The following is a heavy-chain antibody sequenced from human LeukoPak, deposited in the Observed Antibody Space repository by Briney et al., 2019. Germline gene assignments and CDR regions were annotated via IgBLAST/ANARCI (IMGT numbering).Heavy chain of an antibody. Sequence: SETLSLTCTVSGGSISSYYWSWIRQPPGKGLEWIGYIYYSGSTNYNPSLKSRVTMSVDTSKNQFSLKLSSVTAADTAVYYCAREGRYCTNGVCFIDYWGQGTLVTVSS. J-gene: IGHJ4*02. CDR1: GGSISSYY. V-gene: IGHV4-59*12. CDR2: IYYSGST. CDR3: AREGRYCTNGVCFIDY. D-gene: IGHD2-8*01.